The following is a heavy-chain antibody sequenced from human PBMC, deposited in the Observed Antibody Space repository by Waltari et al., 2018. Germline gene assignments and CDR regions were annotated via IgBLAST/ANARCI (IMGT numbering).Heavy chain of an antibody. V-gene: IGHV4-34*02. J-gene: IGHJ6*02. CDR2: INHGGNT. Sequence: QVRLQQWGAGLLQPSETLSLTCAVYGGSFSGYYWGWIRQPPGKGLAWIGEINHGGNTNANPALRGRIAMSVDTSKNQFSLILKSLTAADTAVYYCVRLEDCSGPGGNCYSGDSFALDVWGQGTTVTVSS. D-gene: IGHD2-15*01. CDR3: VRLEDCSGPGGNCYSGDSFALDV. CDR1: GGSFSGYY.